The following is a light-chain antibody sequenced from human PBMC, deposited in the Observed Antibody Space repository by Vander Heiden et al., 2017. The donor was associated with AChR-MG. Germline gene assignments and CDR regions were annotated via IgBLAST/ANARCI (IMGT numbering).Light chain of an antibody. CDR2: AAS. CDR1: QGVNNW. V-gene: IGKV1-12*02. J-gene: IGKJ2*01. Sequence: DVQMTQSPSSVSASVGDTVTIACRAGQGVNNWLAWYQQKPGKAPKLLISAASTLRSGVPIRFSGSGSGTDFTLTISSLQPEDFATYYCQQANSFPYTFGQGTKLEIK. CDR3: QQANSFPYT.